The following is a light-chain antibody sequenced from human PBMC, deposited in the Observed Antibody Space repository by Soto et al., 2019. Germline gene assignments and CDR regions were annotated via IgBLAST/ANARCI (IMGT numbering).Light chain of an antibody. CDR3: QHRSAWPRT. V-gene: IGKV3-11*01. J-gene: IGKJ1*01. CDR2: DVS. CDR1: QSVHNY. Sequence: EIVLTQSPATLSLSPGQRAILSCMASQSVHNYLAWSQQRPGQAPRLVIYDVSNRAPGIPARFSGSGYGTDFTLTISSLEPEDFAVYYCQHRSAWPRTFGQGTKVDIK.